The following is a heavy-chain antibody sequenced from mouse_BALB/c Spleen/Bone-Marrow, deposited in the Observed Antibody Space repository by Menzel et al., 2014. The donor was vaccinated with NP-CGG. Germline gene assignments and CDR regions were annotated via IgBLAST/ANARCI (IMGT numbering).Heavy chain of an antibody. CDR2: INSNGGST. V-gene: IGHV5-6-3*01. CDR1: GFIFSSYG. D-gene: IGHD1-1*01. J-gene: IGHJ2*01. Sequence: EVKLVESGGGLVQPGGSLKLSCAASGFIFSSYGMSWVRQTPDKRLELVATINSNGGSTYYPDSVKGRFTISRDNAKNTLYLQMSSLKSEDTAMYYCARDYYGSSDYWGQGTTLTVSS. CDR3: ARDYYGSSDY.